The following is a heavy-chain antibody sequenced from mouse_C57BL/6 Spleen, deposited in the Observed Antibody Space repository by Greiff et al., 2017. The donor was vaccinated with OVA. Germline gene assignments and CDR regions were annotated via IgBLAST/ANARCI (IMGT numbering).Heavy chain of an antibody. CDR1: GFTFSDYG. CDR3: ARGTAQATTWFAY. J-gene: IGHJ3*01. D-gene: IGHD3-2*02. V-gene: IGHV5-15*01. Sequence: EVKLVESGGGLVQPGGSLKLSCAASGFTFSDYGMAWVRQAPRKGPEWVAFISNLAYSIYYADTVTGRFTISRENAKNTLYLEMSSLRSEDTAMYYCARGTAQATTWFAYWGQGTLVTVSA. CDR2: ISNLAYSI.